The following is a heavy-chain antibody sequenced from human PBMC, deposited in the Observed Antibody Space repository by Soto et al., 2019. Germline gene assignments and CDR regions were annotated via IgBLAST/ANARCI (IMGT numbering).Heavy chain of an antibody. Sequence: GASVKVSCKASGGTFSSYAISWVRQAPGQGLEWMGGIIPIFGTANYAQKFQGRVTITADKSTSTAYMELSSLRSEDTAVYYCARVRYSSSWYLTPAYYYYGMDVWGQGTTVTVSS. V-gene: IGHV1-69*06. CDR1: GGTFSSYA. J-gene: IGHJ6*02. CDR2: IIPIFGTA. D-gene: IGHD6-13*01. CDR3: ARVRYSSSWYLTPAYYYYGMDV.